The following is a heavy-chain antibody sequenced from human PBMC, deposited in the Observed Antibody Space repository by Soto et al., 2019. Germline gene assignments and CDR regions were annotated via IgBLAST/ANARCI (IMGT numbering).Heavy chain of an antibody. J-gene: IGHJ6*02. CDR1: GGTFSSYA. Sequence: QVQLVQSGAEVKKPGSSVKVSCKASGGTFSSYAISWVRQAPGQGLEWMGGIIPIFGTANYAQKFQGRVTITADESTSTAYMELSSRRSEDTAVYYCARTSTDYDSSGYYTYYGMDVWGQGTTVTVSS. CDR3: ARTSTDYDSSGYYTYYGMDV. V-gene: IGHV1-69*01. CDR2: IIPIFGTA. D-gene: IGHD3-22*01.